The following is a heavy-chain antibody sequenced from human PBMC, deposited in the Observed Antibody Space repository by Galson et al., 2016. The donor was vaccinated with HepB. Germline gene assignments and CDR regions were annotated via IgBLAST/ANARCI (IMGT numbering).Heavy chain of an antibody. J-gene: IGHJ4*02. CDR1: EFTFDDYS. V-gene: IGHV3-43*01. D-gene: IGHD6-19*01. CDR3: ARDMGYNSGWDFDY. Sequence: SLRLSCAASEFTFDDYSLHWVRLAPGKGLEWVSLITSDGVITEYADSVKGRFTISRDNSKNSLYLQMNSLRTADTAFYYCARDMGYNSGWDFDYWGQGTLVPVSS. CDR2: ITSDGVIT.